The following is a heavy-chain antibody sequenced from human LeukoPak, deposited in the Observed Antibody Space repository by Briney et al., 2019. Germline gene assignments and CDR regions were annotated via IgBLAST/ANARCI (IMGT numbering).Heavy chain of an antibody. CDR2: MNPNSGNT. V-gene: IGHV1-8*03. CDR1: GYTFTSYD. Sequence: ASVKVSYTASGYTFTSYDINSGRQATGQGLEWMGWMNPNSGNTGYAQKFQSRVTITRNTSISTAYMELSSLRSEDTAVYYCARYAYYDSSGYVDYWGQGTLVTVSS. D-gene: IGHD3-22*01. CDR3: ARYAYYDSSGYVDY. J-gene: IGHJ4*02.